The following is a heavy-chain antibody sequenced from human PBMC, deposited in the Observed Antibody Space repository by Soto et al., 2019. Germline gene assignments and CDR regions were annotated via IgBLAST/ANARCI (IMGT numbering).Heavy chain of an antibody. V-gene: IGHV2-5*02. J-gene: IGHJ4*02. D-gene: IGHD4-17*01. CDR3: AHRMTTVTTGSSYFDY. CDR1: GFSLSTSGVG. CDR2: IYWDDDK. Sequence: QITLKESGPTLVKPTQTLTLTCTFSGFSLSTSGVGVGWIRQPPGKALEWLALIYWDDDKRYSPSLKSRLTITKDTSKNQAVLTMTNMDPVDTATYYCAHRMTTVTTGSSYFDYWGQGTLVTVSS.